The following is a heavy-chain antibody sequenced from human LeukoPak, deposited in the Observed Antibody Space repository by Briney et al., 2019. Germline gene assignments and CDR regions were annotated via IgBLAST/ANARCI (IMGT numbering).Heavy chain of an antibody. Sequence: GGSLRLSCAASGFSLSRKWMHWVRQAPGKGLVWVSRISSDGSSTHYADSVKGRFTVSRDNAKNTLFLQMNSLRAEDTAVYYCASQFSGGGHWGQGTLVAVSS. CDR3: ASQFSGGGH. CDR2: ISSDGSST. J-gene: IGHJ4*02. V-gene: IGHV3-74*01. CDR1: GFSLSRKW. D-gene: IGHD3-10*01.